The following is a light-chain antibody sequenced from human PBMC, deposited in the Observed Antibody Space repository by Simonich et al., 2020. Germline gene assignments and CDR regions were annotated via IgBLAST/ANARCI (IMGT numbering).Light chain of an antibody. CDR3: QAWDSSTVV. CDR1: KLEDKY. V-gene: IGLV3-1*01. Sequence: SYALTQPPSVSVSPGQTASITCSGDKLEDKYACWYQQKPGQSPVMVIYQDSKRPSGNPERFSGSNTWNTATLTIRGTQAMDEADYYCQAWDSSTVVFGGGTKLTVL. CDR2: QDS. J-gene: IGLJ2*01.